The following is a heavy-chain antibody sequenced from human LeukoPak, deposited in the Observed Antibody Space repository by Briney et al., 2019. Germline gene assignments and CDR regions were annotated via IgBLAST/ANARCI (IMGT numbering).Heavy chain of an antibody. J-gene: IGHJ6*03. D-gene: IGHD3-10*01. Sequence: GGSLRLSCAASGFTFSNFGLHWVRQAPGKGLEWVAAISHDETTKNYADSVKGRFTISRDNSKNTLYLQMNSLRVDDTAVYYCARQKGNMVRGVITARYYYYMDVWGKGTTVTVSS. CDR1: GFTFSNFG. CDR2: ISHDETTK. CDR3: ARQKGNMVRGVITARYYYYMDV. V-gene: IGHV3-33*01.